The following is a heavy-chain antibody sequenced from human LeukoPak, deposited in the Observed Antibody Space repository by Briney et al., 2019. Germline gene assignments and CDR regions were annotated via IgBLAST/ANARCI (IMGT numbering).Heavy chain of an antibody. CDR2: IRSEAYGGTT. Sequence: GGSLRLSXTTSGFSFGEYAMSWFRQAPGKGLELVGFIRSEAYGGTTEYVASVKGRFTISRDDSESLAYLQMTSLKIEDTAVYYCTKGWGDYWGRGTLVTVSS. V-gene: IGHV3-49*03. J-gene: IGHJ4*02. CDR3: TKGWGDY. CDR1: GFSFGEYA. D-gene: IGHD6-19*01.